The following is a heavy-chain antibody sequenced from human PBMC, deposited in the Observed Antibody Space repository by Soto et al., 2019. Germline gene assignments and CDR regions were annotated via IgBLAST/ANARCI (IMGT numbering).Heavy chain of an antibody. J-gene: IGHJ4*02. D-gene: IGHD6-13*01. V-gene: IGHV3-21*01. CDR2: ISSSSSYM. CDR3: ARAYPSSWFPHY. Sequence: PGGSLRLSCAVFGFTFSSYSMNWVRQAPGKGLEWVSSISSSSSYMYYTDSVKGRFTISRDNARNSLFLQMNSLRAEDTAVYYCARAYPSSWFPHYWGQGSLVTVSS. CDR1: GFTFSSYS.